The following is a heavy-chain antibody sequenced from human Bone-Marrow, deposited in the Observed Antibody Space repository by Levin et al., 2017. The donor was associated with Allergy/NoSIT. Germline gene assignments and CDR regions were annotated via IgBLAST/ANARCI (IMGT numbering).Heavy chain of an antibody. Sequence: GESLKISCAAAGFNFDDYGASWVRQAPGGGLEWVSGINWNGGGTGYADSVKGRFTISRDNIKNSLYLQMNSLRAEDTGLYHCAREIAVAGSSQPYFDYWGQGTLVTVSS. CDR3: AREIAVAGSSQPYFDY. D-gene: IGHD6-19*01. V-gene: IGHV3-20*01. CDR2: INWNGGGT. J-gene: IGHJ4*02. CDR1: GFNFDDYG.